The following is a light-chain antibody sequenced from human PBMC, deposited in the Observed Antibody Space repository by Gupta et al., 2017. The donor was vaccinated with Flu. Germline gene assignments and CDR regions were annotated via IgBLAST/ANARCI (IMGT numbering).Light chain of an antibody. CDR1: SSYIVYYNL. Sequence: STTMTCSGTSSYIVYYNLVASYQEHPGRAPKVMIYEVSGRPSGVSNRFSGAKTGNTASLTITGRQAEDEDDYYCCSYEGGNTWVFGGGTKLTVL. CDR2: EVS. J-gene: IGLJ3*02. V-gene: IGLV2-23*02. CDR3: CSYEGGNTWV.